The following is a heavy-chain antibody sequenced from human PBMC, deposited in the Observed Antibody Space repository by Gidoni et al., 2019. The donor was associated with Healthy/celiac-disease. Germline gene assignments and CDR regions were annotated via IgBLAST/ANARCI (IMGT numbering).Heavy chain of an antibody. J-gene: IGHJ5*02. Sequence: QVQLVQSGAEATKPGCSVKVSCKASGGTFSSYTISWVRQAPGQGLEWMGRIIPILGIANYAQKFQGRVTITADKSTSTAYMELSSLRSEDTAVYYCARGIAAAGTGNWFDPWGQGTLVTVSS. CDR3: ARGIAAAGTGNWFDP. CDR1: GGTFSSYT. CDR2: IIPILGIA. D-gene: IGHD6-13*01. V-gene: IGHV1-69*02.